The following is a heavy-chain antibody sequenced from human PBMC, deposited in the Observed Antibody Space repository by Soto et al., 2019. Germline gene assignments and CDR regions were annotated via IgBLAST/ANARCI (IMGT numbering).Heavy chain of an antibody. Sequence: GASVKVSCKGSGYTFTNFAIHWVRQAPGQRLEWMGWINVGNGNTKYSQKLQGRVTITGDTSATTAYMELSSLRSEDTAVYYCARVGASYDILTGYPYWGQGTLVTVSS. J-gene: IGHJ4*02. CDR3: ARVGASYDILTGYPY. CDR2: INVGNGNT. CDR1: GYTFTNFA. V-gene: IGHV1-3*01. D-gene: IGHD3-9*01.